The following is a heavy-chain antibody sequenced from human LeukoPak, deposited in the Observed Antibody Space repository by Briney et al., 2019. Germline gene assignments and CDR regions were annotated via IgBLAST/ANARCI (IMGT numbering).Heavy chain of an antibody. CDR1: GGSISTYY. CDR3: AREEVPHGFDI. J-gene: IGHJ3*02. V-gene: IGHV4-59*01. CDR2: IYYSGST. Sequence: PSETLSLTCTVSGGSISTYYWSWIRQPPGKGLEYIGYIYYSGSTNYNPSLKSRVTMSLDTSKNPFSLKLSSVTAADTAVYYCAREEVPHGFDIWGQGTMVTVSS.